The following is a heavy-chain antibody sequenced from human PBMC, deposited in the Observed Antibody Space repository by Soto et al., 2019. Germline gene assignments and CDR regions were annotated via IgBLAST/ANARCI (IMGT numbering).Heavy chain of an antibody. CDR2: INPIIGIA. D-gene: IGHD2-15*01. CDR1: GYAFSSSA. Sequence: GASVKVSCKASGYAFSSSAMHWMRQAPGQSLEWMGRINPIIGIANYAQKLQGRVTITTDKSTSTAYMELSSLRSEDTAVYYCARERLSCSGGSCYWFDPWGQGTLVTVSS. J-gene: IGHJ5*02. CDR3: ARERLSCSGGSCYWFDP. V-gene: IGHV1-69*04.